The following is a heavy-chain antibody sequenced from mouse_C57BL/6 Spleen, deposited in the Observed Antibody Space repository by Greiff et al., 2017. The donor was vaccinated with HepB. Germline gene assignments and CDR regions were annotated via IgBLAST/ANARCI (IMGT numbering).Heavy chain of an antibody. D-gene: IGHD1-1*02. Sequence: EVKLMESGGGLVKPGGSLKLSCAASGFTFSDYGMHWVRQAPEKGLEWVAYISSGSSTIYYADTVKGRFTISRDNAKNTLFLQMTSLRSEDTAMYYCARKPYGYWYFDVWGTGTTVTVSS. J-gene: IGHJ1*03. V-gene: IGHV5-17*01. CDR1: GFTFSDYG. CDR3: ARKPYGYWYFDV. CDR2: ISSGSSTI.